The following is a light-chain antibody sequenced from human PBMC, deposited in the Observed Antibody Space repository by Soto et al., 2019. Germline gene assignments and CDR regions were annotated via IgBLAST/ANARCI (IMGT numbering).Light chain of an antibody. J-gene: IGKJ3*01. CDR1: QGISNY. Sequence: DIQMTQSPSSLSASVGDRVTITCRASQGISNYLAWYQQKPGKVPKLLIYAASSLQSGVPSRFSGSGSGTDFTLIISSLQPEDVATYYCQKYNSAPLFTFGPGTKVDIK. V-gene: IGKV1-27*01. CDR3: QKYNSAPLFT. CDR2: AAS.